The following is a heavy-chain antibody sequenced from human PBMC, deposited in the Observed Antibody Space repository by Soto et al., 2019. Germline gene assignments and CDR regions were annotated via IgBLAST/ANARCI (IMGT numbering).Heavy chain of an antibody. CDR1: CYTCSSYG. Sequence: QGQLVQSGAEWKDPWASGMGACKASCYTCSSYGFSWWRQAPGQWLAWVEWISANSGDKNAAQKFHGRATLTTDTSTSTAYVDLRSKTSDHTYIYYGARDFRHSCGGASFIYIVYCGQGTMVTV. CDR2: ISANSGDK. D-gene: IGHD2-21*01. V-gene: IGHV1-18*01. J-gene: IGHJ4*02. CDR3: ARDFRHSCGGASFIYIVY.